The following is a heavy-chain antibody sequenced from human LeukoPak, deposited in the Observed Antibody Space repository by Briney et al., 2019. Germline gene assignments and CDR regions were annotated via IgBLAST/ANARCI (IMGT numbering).Heavy chain of an antibody. CDR1: GYTFTSYG. CDR3: AMTTVTTFSYYMDV. D-gene: IGHD4-17*01. CDR2: ISAYNGNT. J-gene: IGHJ6*03. V-gene: IGHV1-18*01. Sequence: VKVSCKASGYTFTSYGISWVRLAPGQGLEWMGWISAYNGNTNYAQKLQGRVTMTTDTSTSTAYMELSSLRSEDTAVYYCAMTTVTTFSYYMDVWGKGTTVTISS.